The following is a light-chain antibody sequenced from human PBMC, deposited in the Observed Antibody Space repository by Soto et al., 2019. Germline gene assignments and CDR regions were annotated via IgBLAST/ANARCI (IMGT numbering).Light chain of an antibody. CDR1: QSVSSN. CDR3: QQYNNWPPIT. Sequence: IVMAQSPATLSVAPGDGANLSCRASQSVSSNLAWYQQKPGQAPRLLIYGASTRATGIPARFSGIVSGTEFTLTISSLQSEDFAVYYGQQYNNWPPITFGQGTRLEI. CDR2: GAS. V-gene: IGKV3D-15*01. J-gene: IGKJ5*01.